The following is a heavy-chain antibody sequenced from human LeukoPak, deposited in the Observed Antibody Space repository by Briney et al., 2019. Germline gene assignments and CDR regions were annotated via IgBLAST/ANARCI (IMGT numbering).Heavy chain of an antibody. CDR2: IYHSGST. V-gene: IGHV4-38-2*01. CDR3: ASTTVRTGY. D-gene: IGHD4-17*01. CDR1: GFTFSNAW. Sequence: GSLRLSCAASGFTFSNAWMSWVRQAPGKGLEWIGSIYHSGSTYYNPSLRSRVTISINTSNNQFSLKVTSVTAADTAVYYCASTTVRTGYWGQGTLVTVSS. J-gene: IGHJ4*02.